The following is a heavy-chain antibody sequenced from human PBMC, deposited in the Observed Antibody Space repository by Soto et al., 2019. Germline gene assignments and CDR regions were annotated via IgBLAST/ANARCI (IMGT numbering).Heavy chain of an antibody. J-gene: IGHJ4*02. D-gene: IGHD4-17*01. CDR2: IYWNDSK. Sequence: ASGPTLVNPTHTLTLTCTFSGFSLNTRGVSVGWIRQPPGKALEWLALIYWNDSKRVSPSLKSRLTVTKDTSKNQVVLTMTNMAPVDTATYYRAHRATNAVTTAFDSWGQGPLVTVSS. V-gene: IGHV2-5*01. CDR3: AHRATNAVTTAFDS. CDR1: GFSLNTRGVS.